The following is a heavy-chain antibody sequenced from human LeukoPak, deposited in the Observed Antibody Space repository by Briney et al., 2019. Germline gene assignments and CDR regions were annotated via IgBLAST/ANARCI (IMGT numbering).Heavy chain of an antibody. CDR1: GGSTSSSTYY. D-gene: IGHD3-22*01. Sequence: PSETLSLTCTVSGGSTSSSTYYWGWIRQPPGKGLEWIGSIYYSGNTYYNPSLKSRLTISVDTSKNQFSLKLSSVTAADTAVYYCARQWFYWGQGTLVTVSS. CDR2: IYYSGNT. J-gene: IGHJ4*02. V-gene: IGHV4-39*01. CDR3: ARQWFY.